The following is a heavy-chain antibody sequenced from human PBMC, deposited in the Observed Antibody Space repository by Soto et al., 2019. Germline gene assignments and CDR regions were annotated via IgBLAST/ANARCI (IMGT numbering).Heavy chain of an antibody. CDR2: ISAYNGNT. V-gene: IGHV1-18*01. CDR3: ASLPPPAAVAETYYYYYGMDV. J-gene: IGHJ6*02. CDR1: GYTFTSYG. Sequence: ASVKVSCKASGYTFTSYGISWVRQAPGQGLEWMGWISAYNGNTNYAQKLQGRVTMTTDTSTSTAYMELRSLRSEDTAVYYCASLPPPAAVAETYYYYYGMDVWGQGTTVTVSS. D-gene: IGHD6-19*01.